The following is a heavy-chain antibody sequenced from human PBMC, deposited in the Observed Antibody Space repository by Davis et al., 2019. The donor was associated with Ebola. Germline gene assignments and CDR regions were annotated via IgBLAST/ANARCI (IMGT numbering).Heavy chain of an antibody. CDR2: IWYDGSNK. Sequence: GESLKISCAASGFTFSSYAMHWARQAPGKGLYWVALIWYDGSNKYYADSVKGRFTISRDNSKNTLYLEMNSLRDEDTAVYYCARSSGYGLYWGQGTLVIVSS. J-gene: IGHJ4*02. D-gene: IGHD5-12*01. V-gene: IGHV3-33*08. CDR3: ARSSGYGLY. CDR1: GFTFSSYA.